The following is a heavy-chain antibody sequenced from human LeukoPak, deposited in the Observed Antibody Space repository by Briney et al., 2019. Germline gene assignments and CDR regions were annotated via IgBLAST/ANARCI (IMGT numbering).Heavy chain of an antibody. CDR1: GFTISSYG. CDR2: ISGSVDST. Sequence: PGGSLRLSCKASGFTISSYGMSWVRQAPGKGLEWVSAISGSVDSTYYADSVKGRFTISRDSSKNTLYLQTDSLRAEDTAIYYCAKDSPVCTYWGQGTLVTVSS. V-gene: IGHV3-23*01. CDR3: AKDSPVCTY. J-gene: IGHJ4*02. D-gene: IGHD2-8*01.